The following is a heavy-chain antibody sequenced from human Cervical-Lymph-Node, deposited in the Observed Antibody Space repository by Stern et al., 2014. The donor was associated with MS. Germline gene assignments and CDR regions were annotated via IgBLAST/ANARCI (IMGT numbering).Heavy chain of an antibody. CDR3: TTDRGSGDYVTDLNY. J-gene: IGHJ4*02. CDR2: IKSKDEDWKT. Sequence: EVQLVESGGGLVNPGGSLRLSCAASGFSFSHAWMNWVRQAPGKGLEWIGRIKSKDEDWKTDYAAPVKGRFTFSRDDSTNTLYVQMNSLKTEDTAVYYCTTDRGSGDYVTDLNYWGQGTLVTVSS. CDR1: GFSFSHAW. D-gene: IGHD4-17*01. V-gene: IGHV3-15*01.